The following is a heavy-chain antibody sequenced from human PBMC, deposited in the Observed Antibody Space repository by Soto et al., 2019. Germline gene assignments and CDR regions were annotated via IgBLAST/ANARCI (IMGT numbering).Heavy chain of an antibody. CDR2: IKQDGSEK. V-gene: IGHV3-7*03. CDR3: ARPDSSGWYDAFDI. CDR1: GFTFSSYW. J-gene: IGHJ3*02. D-gene: IGHD6-19*01. Sequence: AGSLRLSCAASGFTFSSYWMSWVRQAQGRGLEWVANIKQDGSEKYYVDSVKGRFTISRDNAKNSLYLQMNSLRAEDTAVYYCARPDSSGWYDAFDIWGQGTMVTVS.